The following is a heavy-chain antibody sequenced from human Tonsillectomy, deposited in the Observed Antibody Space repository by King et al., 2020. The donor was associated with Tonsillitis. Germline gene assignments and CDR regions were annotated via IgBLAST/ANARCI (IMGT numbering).Heavy chain of an antibody. V-gene: IGHV3-7*01. CDR2: IKQDGSEK. Sequence: VQLVESGGGLVQPGGSLRLSCAASGFTFSSYWMNWVRQAPGKGLEWVANIKQDGSEKYYVDSVKGRFTISRDNAKNSLYMQMNSLRAEDTAVYYCARGRGWHYFDYWGQGTLVTASS. CDR1: GFTFSSYW. CDR3: ARGRGWHYFDY. D-gene: IGHD1-26*01. J-gene: IGHJ4*02.